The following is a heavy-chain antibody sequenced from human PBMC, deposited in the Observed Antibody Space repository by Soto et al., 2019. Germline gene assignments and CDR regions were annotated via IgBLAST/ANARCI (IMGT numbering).Heavy chain of an antibody. J-gene: IGHJ6*02. Sequence: SVKVSCKASGGTFSSYAISWVRQTPGQGLEWMGGIIPIFGTANYAQKFQGRVTITADKSTSTAYMELSSLRSEDTAVYYCAREVPQFALGMDVWGQGTTVTVSS. V-gene: IGHV1-69*06. D-gene: IGHD3-10*01. CDR2: IIPIFGTA. CDR3: AREVPQFALGMDV. CDR1: GGTFSSYA.